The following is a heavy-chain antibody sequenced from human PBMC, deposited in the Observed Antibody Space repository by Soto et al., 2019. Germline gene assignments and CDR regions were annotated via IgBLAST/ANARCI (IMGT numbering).Heavy chain of an antibody. Sequence: GESLKISCRACGYIFTSYWIGWVRQMPGKRLEWMGVIYPGDSDTRYSPSFQGQVTISADKSTSTAYLQWSSLKASDTAIYYCARTDIVSRTDGGHDAFDIWGQGTMVTVSS. D-gene: IGHD5-12*01. V-gene: IGHV5-51*01. J-gene: IGHJ3*02. CDR2: IYPGDSDT. CDR3: ARTDIVSRTDGGHDAFDI. CDR1: GYIFTSYW.